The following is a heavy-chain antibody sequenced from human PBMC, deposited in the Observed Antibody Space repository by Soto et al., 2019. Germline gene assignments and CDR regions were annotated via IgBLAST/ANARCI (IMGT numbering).Heavy chain of an antibody. Sequence: QVQLQELGPGLVKPSETLSLTCTVSGGSVSSGSYYWSWIRQPPGKGLEWIGDIYYSGSTNYHPSLKSRFTISVDTYKHQFSLTLSSVTAADTAVYYCAIGSGPNDAFDIWGKGTMVTVSS. J-gene: IGHJ3*02. V-gene: IGHV4-61*01. CDR3: AIGSGPNDAFDI. CDR1: GGSVSSGSYY. CDR2: IYYSGST. D-gene: IGHD2-15*01.